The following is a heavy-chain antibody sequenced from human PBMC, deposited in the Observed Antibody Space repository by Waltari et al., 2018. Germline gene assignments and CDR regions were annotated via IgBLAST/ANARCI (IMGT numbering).Heavy chain of an antibody. V-gene: IGHV3-21*01. CDR2: ISSRSNYI. CDR3: VKGMNSNYYGMDV. D-gene: IGHD2-21*01. J-gene: IGHJ6*02. CDR1: GFTFNIFG. Sequence: EVQLVESGGGLVKPGESLRLSCAAAGFTFNIFGMHWVRQAPGKGLDWLSSISSRSNYIYYADAVKGRFTISRDNAENSLYLQVNSLIAEDTAVYYCVKGMNSNYYGMDVWGQGTTVTVSS.